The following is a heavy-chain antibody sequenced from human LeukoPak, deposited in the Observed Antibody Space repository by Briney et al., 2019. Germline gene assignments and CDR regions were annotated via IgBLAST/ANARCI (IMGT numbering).Heavy chain of an antibody. CDR2: ISGDGGST. Sequence: GGSLRLSCAASGFTFDDYAMHWVRQAPGKGLEWASLISGDGGSTYYADSVKGRFTISRDNSKNSLYLQMNSLRTEDTALYYCANTVITDYWGQGTLVTVSS. J-gene: IGHJ4*02. V-gene: IGHV3-43*02. CDR3: ANTVITDY. CDR1: GFTFDDYA. D-gene: IGHD3-16*02.